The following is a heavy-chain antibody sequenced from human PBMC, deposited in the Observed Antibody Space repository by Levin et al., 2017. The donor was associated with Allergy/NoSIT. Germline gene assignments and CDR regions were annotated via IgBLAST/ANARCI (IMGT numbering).Heavy chain of an antibody. Sequence: GGSLRLSCAASGFTFSNAWMNWVRQAPGKGLEWVGRIKSKTDGGTTDYAAPVKGRFTISRDDSKNTLYLQMNSLKTEDTAVYYCTTETYYYGSGNFDYWGQGTLVTVSS. V-gene: IGHV3-15*07. CDR1: GFTFSNAW. CDR2: IKSKTDGGTT. J-gene: IGHJ4*02. CDR3: TTETYYYGSGNFDY. D-gene: IGHD3-10*01.